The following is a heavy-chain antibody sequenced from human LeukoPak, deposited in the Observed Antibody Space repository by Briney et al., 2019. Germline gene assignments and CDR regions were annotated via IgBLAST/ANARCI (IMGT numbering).Heavy chain of an antibody. Sequence: SETVSLTCLVSGGSMGNAIYWWGWFRQPPGEGLAWIASISYNGITSYNPSLRSRVTISIDTSKKQLSLSLTSMTAADTAIYYCARLPSTDYSIDYWGQGTLATVSA. J-gene: IGHJ4*02. CDR3: ARLPSTDYSIDY. V-gene: IGHV4-39*01. CDR2: ISYNGIT. D-gene: IGHD3-22*01. CDR1: GGSMGNAIYW.